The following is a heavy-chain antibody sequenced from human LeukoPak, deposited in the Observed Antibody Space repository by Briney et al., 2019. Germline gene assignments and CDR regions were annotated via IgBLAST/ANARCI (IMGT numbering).Heavy chain of an antibody. CDR1: GFTFSSYA. J-gene: IGHJ4*02. Sequence: GGSLRLSCAASGFTFSSYAMSWVRQAPGKGLEWVSVIYSGGSTYYADSVKGRFTISRDNSKNTLYLQMNSLRAEDTAVYYCARDSPRTGRYFDWLLFDYWGQGTLVTVSS. D-gene: IGHD3-9*01. CDR3: ARDSPRTGRYFDWLLFDY. V-gene: IGHV3-66*01. CDR2: IYSGGST.